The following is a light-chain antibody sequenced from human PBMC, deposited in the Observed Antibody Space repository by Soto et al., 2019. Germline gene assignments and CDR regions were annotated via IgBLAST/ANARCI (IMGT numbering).Light chain of an antibody. CDR3: QKYDDLPIT. CDR1: HDITNF. Sequence: EIQMTHAPSSLSVSVFDRVTITCQASHDITNFLNWYQQKPGKAPKLLIYDVSKLETGVPSRFSGSGSGTDFTLTISSLQPEDIATYFCQKYDDLPITFGKGKRREIK. J-gene: IGKJ5*01. CDR2: DVS. V-gene: IGKV1-33*01.